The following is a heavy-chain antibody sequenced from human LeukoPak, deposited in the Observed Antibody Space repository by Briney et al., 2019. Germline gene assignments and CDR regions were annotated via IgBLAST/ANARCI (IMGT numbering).Heavy chain of an antibody. J-gene: IGHJ4*02. CDR1: GFTSSSYA. Sequence: GGSLRLSCAASGFTSSSYAMHWVRQAPGKGLEWVAIISDDGSNKYYADSVKGRFTISRDNSKNTLYLQMNSLRAEDTAVYYCARGYSYGVLDYWGQGTLVTVSS. CDR3: ARGYSYGVLDY. D-gene: IGHD5-18*01. V-gene: IGHV3-30*04. CDR2: ISDDGSNK.